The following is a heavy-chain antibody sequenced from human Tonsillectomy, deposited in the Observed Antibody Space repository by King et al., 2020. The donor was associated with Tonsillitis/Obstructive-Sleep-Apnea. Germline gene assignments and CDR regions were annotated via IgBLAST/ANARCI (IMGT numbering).Heavy chain of an antibody. D-gene: IGHD6-6*01. Sequence: QLVQSGAEVKKPGSSVKVSCKASGGTFSSYVINWVRQAPGQGLEWMGGILPILDIANYAKKFQGRVTIPADKSTSTAYMELSSLTSEDTAVYYCARDSSSSYYYGMDVWGQGTTVTVSS. CDR2: ILPILDIA. J-gene: IGHJ6*02. CDR3: ARDSSSSYYYGMDV. V-gene: IGHV1-69*10. CDR1: GGTFSSYV.